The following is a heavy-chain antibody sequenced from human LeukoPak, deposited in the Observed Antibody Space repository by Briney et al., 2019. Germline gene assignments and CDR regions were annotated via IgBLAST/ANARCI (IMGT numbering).Heavy chain of an antibody. D-gene: IGHD6-19*01. J-gene: IGHJ6*03. CDR2: IIPIFGTA. Sequence: ASVKVSCKASGGTFSSYAISWVRQAPGQGLEWMGGIIPIFGTANYAQKFQGRVTITADESTSTAYMELSSLRSEDTAVYYCARAVTGSGWKYYYCYYMGVWGKGTTVTISS. CDR3: ARAVTGSGWKYYYCYYMGV. CDR1: GGTFSSYA. V-gene: IGHV1-69*13.